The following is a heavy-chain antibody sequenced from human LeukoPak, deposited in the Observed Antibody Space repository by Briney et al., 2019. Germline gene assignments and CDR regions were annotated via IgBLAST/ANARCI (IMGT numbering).Heavy chain of an antibody. CDR2: ITPNSGGT. Sequence: ASVKVSCKASGYTFTDYYIHWVRQAPGQGLEWMGWITPNSGGTNYAQKFQDRVTITRNTSISTAYMELSSLRSEDTAVYYCARGSSHYGGKDNWFDPWGQGTLVTVSS. D-gene: IGHD4-23*01. J-gene: IGHJ5*02. CDR3: ARGSSHYGGKDNWFDP. V-gene: IGHV1-2*02. CDR1: GYTFTDYY.